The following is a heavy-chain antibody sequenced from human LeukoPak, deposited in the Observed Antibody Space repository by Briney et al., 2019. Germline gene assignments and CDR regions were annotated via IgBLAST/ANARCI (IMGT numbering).Heavy chain of an antibody. D-gene: IGHD1-14*01. CDR3: AKATTSRIPTGFDY. CDR1: GFTFTDYY. V-gene: IGHV3-11*05. Sequence: GGSLRLSCATSGFTFTDYYMSWIRQAPGKGLEWVSSISSSSSYIYYADSVKGRFTISRDNAKNSLYLQMNSLRAEDTALYYCAKATTSRIPTGFDYWGQGTLVTVYS. CDR2: ISSSSSYI. J-gene: IGHJ4*02.